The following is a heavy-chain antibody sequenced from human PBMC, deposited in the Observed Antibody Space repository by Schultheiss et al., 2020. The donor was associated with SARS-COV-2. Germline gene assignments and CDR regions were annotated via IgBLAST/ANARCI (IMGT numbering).Heavy chain of an antibody. J-gene: IGHJ4*02. V-gene: IGHV1-18*01. D-gene: IGHD2-15*01. Sequence: ASVKVSCKASGGTFSSYAISWVRQAPGQGLEWMGWISAYNGNTNYAQKLQGRVTMTTDTSTTTAYMELRSLRSDDTAVYYCAKPRDIVVVVAATSFDYWGQGTLVTVSS. CDR2: ISAYNGNT. CDR1: GGTFSSYA. CDR3: AKPRDIVVVVAATSFDY.